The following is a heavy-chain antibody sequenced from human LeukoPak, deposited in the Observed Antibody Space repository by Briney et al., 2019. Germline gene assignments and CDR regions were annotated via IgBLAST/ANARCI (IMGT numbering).Heavy chain of an antibody. V-gene: IGHV4-34*01. CDR3: ARLLLWFGELSSRYYFDY. CDR1: GGSFSGYY. CDR2: INHSGST. J-gene: IGHJ4*02. Sequence: SETLSLTCAVYGGSFSGYYWSWIRQPPGKGLEWIGEINHSGSTNYNPSLKSRVTISVDTSKNQFSLKLNSVTAADTAVYYCARLLLWFGELSSRYYFDYWGQGTLVTVSS. D-gene: IGHD3-10*01.